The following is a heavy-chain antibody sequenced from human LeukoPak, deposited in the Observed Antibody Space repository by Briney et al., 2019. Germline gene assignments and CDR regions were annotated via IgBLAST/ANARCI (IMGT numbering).Heavy chain of an antibody. J-gene: IGHJ4*02. CDR3: ASLASVGASYFDY. CDR1: GVSISSGGYY. Sequence: SETLSLTCTVSGVSISSGGYYWSWIRQHPGKGLEWIGYIYYSGSTYYNPSLKSRVTISVDTSKNQFSLKLSSVPAADTAVYYCASLASVGASYFDYWGQGTLVTVSS. D-gene: IGHD1-26*01. CDR2: IYYSGST. V-gene: IGHV4-31*03.